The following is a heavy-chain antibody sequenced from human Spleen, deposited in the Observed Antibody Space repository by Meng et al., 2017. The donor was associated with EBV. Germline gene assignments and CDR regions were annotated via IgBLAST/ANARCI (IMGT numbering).Heavy chain of an antibody. CDR1: GDTLTNYA. D-gene: IGHD3-10*01. Sequence: QVQLVQSGPEVKKPGASVKVSCKASGDTLTNYAISWVRQAPGQGLEWMGWIRIYNGNTNFAQKFQGRVTMTTDTSTTTVYMELRSLRSDDTAVYYCASESGRGYTPDYWGRGTLVTVSS. V-gene: IGHV1-18*01. J-gene: IGHJ4*02. CDR3: ASESGRGYTPDY. CDR2: IRIYNGNT.